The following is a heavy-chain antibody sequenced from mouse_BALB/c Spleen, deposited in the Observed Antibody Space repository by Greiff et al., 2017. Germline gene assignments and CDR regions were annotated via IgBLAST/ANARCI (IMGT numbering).Heavy chain of an antibody. V-gene: IGHV1-69*02. J-gene: IGHJ2*01. CDR3: TRGGDYFDY. CDR1: GYTFTSYW. CDR2: IYPSDSYT. Sequence: VQLQQPGAELVRPGASVKLSCKASGYTFTSYWINWVKQSPGQGLEWIGNIYPSDSYTNYNQKVKDKATLTVDKASSTAYMQLSSPKSEDSAVYYSTRGGDYFDYWGQGTTLTVSS.